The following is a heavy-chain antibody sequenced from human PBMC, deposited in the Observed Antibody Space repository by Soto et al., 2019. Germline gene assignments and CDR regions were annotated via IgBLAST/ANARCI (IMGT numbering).Heavy chain of an antibody. CDR3: ARDIDYDIDY. CDR1: GYIFKNYG. Sequence: QVQLVQSGAEVQKPGASVTVSCKTSGYIFKNYGISWVRQAPGQGLEWMGWIYPKDGRANFAQNFQGRVTLTTDTPTSTAYIELRSLRFDDSAVYFCARDIDYDIDYWGQGTLVTVSS. J-gene: IGHJ4*02. D-gene: IGHD4-17*01. V-gene: IGHV1-18*01. CDR2: IYPKDGRA.